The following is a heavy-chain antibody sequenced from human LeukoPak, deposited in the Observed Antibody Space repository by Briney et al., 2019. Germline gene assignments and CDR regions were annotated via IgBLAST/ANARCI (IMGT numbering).Heavy chain of an antibody. J-gene: IGHJ4*02. CDR1: GFTFSSYS. V-gene: IGHV3-21*01. CDR3: ARDECRVRPFDY. Sequence: GGSLRLSCAASGFTFSSYSMNWVRQAPGKGLEWVSSISSSSSYIYYAHSVKGRFTISRDNAKNSLYLQMNSLRAEDTAVYYCARDECRVRPFDYWGQGTLVTVSS. CDR2: ISSSSSYI. D-gene: IGHD2-8*01.